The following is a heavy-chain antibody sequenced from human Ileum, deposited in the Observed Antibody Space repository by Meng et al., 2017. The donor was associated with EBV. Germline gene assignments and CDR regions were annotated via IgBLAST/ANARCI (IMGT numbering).Heavy chain of an antibody. CDR1: GYTFRSHA. V-gene: IGHV7-4-1*02. J-gene: IGHJ4*02. CDR3: AREVGQGWYYFDY. D-gene: IGHD6-19*01. Sequence: QVHLIQCGLDLRKPGASVQVSCKASGYTFRSHAMSWVRQAPGQGLEWMGWINSNAGNSTYAQGFTGRFVFSLDTSVSTAYLHINSLKTEDTAVYYCAREVGQGWYYFDYWGQGTLVTVSS. CDR2: INSNAGNS.